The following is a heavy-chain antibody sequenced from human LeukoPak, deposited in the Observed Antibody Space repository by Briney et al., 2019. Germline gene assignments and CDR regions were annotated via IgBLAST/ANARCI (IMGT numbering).Heavy chain of an antibody. CDR1: GFTFSGYG. V-gene: IGHV3-23*01. J-gene: IGHJ1*01. Sequence: GGSLRLSCAASGFTFSGYGMSWVRQAPGKGLEWVSAISGSGGSTYYADSVKGRFTISRDNSKNTLYLQMNSLRAEDTAVYYCAREGRNYYDSSGYYRAEYFQHWGQGTLVTVSS. CDR2: ISGSGGST. D-gene: IGHD3-22*01. CDR3: AREGRNYYDSSGYYRAEYFQH.